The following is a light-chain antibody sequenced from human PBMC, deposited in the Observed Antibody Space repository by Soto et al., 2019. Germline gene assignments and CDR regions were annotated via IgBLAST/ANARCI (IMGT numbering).Light chain of an antibody. V-gene: IGKV1-6*01. CDR3: LQDYDYPFT. J-gene: IGKJ3*01. CDR2: AAS. Sequence: AIQMTQSPSSLSASVGERVTITCRASQGIRNHLAWYQQKPGKAPELLIYAASDLQSGVPSTFSGSGSGTDFTLTISSLQPEDFATYYCLQDYDYPFTFGPGTKVHI. CDR1: QGIRNH.